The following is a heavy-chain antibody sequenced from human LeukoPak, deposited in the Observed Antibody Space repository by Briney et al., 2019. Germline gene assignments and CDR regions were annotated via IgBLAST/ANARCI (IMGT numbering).Heavy chain of an antibody. V-gene: IGHV4-31*03. CDR3: ARGSYRSGSYNWFAP. Sequence: SETLSLTCTVSGGSISSDDHYWNWIRHHPGKGLEWIGYIYYSGSSYYNPSLKSRLTISVDTSKNQFSLELTSVTAADTAVYYCARGSYRSGSYNWFAPWGQGTLVTVSS. J-gene: IGHJ5*02. CDR1: GGSISSDDHY. D-gene: IGHD3-10*01. CDR2: IYYSGSS.